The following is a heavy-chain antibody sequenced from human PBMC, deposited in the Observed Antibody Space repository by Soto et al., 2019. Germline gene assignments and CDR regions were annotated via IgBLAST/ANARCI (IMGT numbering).Heavy chain of an antibody. D-gene: IGHD2-15*01. J-gene: IGHJ4*02. CDR1: GFTFSSYD. CDR2: IGTAGDT. Sequence: EVQLVESGGGLVQPGGSLRLSCAASGFTFSSYDMHWVRQATGQGLEWVSAIGTAGDTYYPGSVKGRFTISRENAKNSLYLQMNSLRAGDTAVYYCARSPIYCSGGSCYPPSGFDYWGQGTLVTVSS. V-gene: IGHV3-13*01. CDR3: ARSPIYCSGGSCYPPSGFDY.